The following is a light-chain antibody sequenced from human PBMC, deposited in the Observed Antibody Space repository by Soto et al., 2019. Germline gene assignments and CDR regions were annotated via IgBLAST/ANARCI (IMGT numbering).Light chain of an antibody. V-gene: IGKV3-11*01. CDR1: QSVSSY. CDR3: QQHSNWSPFT. J-gene: IGKJ3*01. Sequence: EIVLTQSPATLSLSPGERATLSCRASQSVSSYLAWYQQKPGQAPRLLIYDASNRATGIPARFSGCGSGTDFKLTISSLVPEDFADSYGQQHSNWSPFTCGTGTKVDIE. CDR2: DAS.